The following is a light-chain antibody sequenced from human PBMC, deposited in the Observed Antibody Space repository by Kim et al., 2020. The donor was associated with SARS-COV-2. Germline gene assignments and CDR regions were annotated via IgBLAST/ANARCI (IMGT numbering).Light chain of an antibody. V-gene: IGKV1-39*01. CDR2: AAS. CDR3: QQSYRTPYT. Sequence: SASVGDRVTLTWRASQSITNYLNWYQQRPGKAPKLLIYAASSLQSGVPLRFSGSGSGTDFTLTISSLQREDFATYYCQQSYRTPYTSGQGTKLEI. CDR1: QSITNY. J-gene: IGKJ2*01.